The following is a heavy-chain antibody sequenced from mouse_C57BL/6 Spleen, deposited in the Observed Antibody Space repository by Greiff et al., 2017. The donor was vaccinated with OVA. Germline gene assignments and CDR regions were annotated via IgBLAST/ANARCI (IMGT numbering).Heavy chain of an antibody. V-gene: IGHV1-26*01. CDR1: GYTFTDYY. Sequence: EVKLQQSGPELVKPGASVKISCKASGYTFTDYYMNWVKQSHGKSLEWIGDINPNNGGTSYNQKFKGKATLTVDKSSSTAYMELRSLTSEDSAVYYCAREGPSYWGQGTTLTVSS. CDR3: AREGPSY. J-gene: IGHJ2*01. D-gene: IGHD6-1*01. CDR2: INPNNGGT.